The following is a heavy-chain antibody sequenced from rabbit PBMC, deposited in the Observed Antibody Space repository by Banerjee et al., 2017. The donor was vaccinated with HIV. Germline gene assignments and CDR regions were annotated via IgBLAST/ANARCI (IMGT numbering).Heavy chain of an antibody. V-gene: IGHV1S39*01. CDR1: GFDFSNYG. Sequence: QEQLVESGGGLVQPGGSLKLSCTASGFDFSNYGVTWVRQAPGKGLEWIGYIEPIFGNTYYASWVNGRFTISKTSSTTVTLQLTSLTAADTATYFCARDLTGVIGWNFGWWGQGTLVTVS. CDR2: IEPIFGNT. J-gene: IGHJ3*01. D-gene: IGHD4-1*01. CDR3: ARDLTGVIGWNFGW.